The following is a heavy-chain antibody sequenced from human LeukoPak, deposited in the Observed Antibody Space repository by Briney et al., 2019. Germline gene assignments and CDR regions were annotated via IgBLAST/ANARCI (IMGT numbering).Heavy chain of an antibody. D-gene: IGHD5-18*01. J-gene: IGHJ5*02. CDR1: EYTFSVYH. CDR2: ISAYNGNT. CDR3: AREKSRYKYGYNH. Sequence: GASVKVSCKASEYTFSVYHIHWVRQAPGQGLEWMGWISAYNGNTNYALKIKGRVTMTTDTSTNTVYMELRSLRPDDTAVYYCAREKSRYKYGYNHWGQGTLVTVSS. V-gene: IGHV1-18*04.